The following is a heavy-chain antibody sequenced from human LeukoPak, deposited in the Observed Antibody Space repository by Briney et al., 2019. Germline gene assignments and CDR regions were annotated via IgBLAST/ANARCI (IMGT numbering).Heavy chain of an antibody. CDR3: ARGAGQVTYSSGWYYFDY. J-gene: IGHJ4*02. CDR1: GFTFSSYA. D-gene: IGHD6-19*01. V-gene: IGHV3-23*01. CDR2: ISGSGGST. Sequence: PGGSLRLSCAASGFTFSSYAMSWVRQAPGKGLEWVSAISGSGGSTYYADSVKGRFTISRDNSKNMLYLQMNSLRAEDTAVYYCARGAGQVTYSSGWYYFDYWGQGTLVTVSS.